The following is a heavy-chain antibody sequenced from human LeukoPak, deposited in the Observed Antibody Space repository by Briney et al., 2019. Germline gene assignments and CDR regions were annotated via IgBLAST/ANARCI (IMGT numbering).Heavy chain of an antibody. D-gene: IGHD2-15*01. Sequence: GGTLRLSCAASGFTFSSYGMSWVRQAPGKGLECVSAISANGGSTYYANSVKGRFTISRDNSKNTLYLQMGSLRAEDMAVYYCARRYCSGGSCNAPYDYWGQGTLVTVSS. CDR1: GFTFSSYG. V-gene: IGHV3-64*01. CDR2: ISANGGST. CDR3: ARRYCSGGSCNAPYDY. J-gene: IGHJ4*02.